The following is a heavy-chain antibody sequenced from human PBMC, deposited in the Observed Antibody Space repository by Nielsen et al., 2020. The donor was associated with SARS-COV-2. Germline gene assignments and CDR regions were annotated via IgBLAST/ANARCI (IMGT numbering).Heavy chain of an antibody. V-gene: IGHV3-74*01. J-gene: IGHJ4*02. CDR3: VRVRDDGFYYDTGPFDN. Sequence: GESLKISCAASGFTLSHYWMNWVRQVPGKGLAWVSRISSDGTKTTYADSVKGRFTISKDNTRNTLYLQMNSLRAEDTAVYYCVRVRDDGFYYDTGPFDNWGQGSLVTVSS. CDR2: ISSDGTKT. CDR1: GFTLSHYW. D-gene: IGHD3-22*01.